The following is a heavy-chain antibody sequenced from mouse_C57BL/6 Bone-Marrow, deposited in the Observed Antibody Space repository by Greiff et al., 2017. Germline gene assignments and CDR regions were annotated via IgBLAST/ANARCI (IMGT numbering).Heavy chain of an antibody. J-gene: IGHJ2*01. D-gene: IGHD2-4*01. CDR3: AREEIYYDYGSHFDY. V-gene: IGHV1-50*01. Sequence: QVHVKQPGAELVKPGASVKLSCKASGYTFTSYWMQWVKQRPGQGLEWIGEIDPSDSYTNYNQKFKGKATLTVDTSSSTAYMQLSSLTSEDSAVYYCAREEIYYDYGSHFDYWGQGTTLTVSS. CDR2: IDPSDSYT. CDR1: GYTFTSYW.